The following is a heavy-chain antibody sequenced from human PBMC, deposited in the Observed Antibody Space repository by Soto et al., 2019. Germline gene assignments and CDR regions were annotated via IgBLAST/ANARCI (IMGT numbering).Heavy chain of an antibody. CDR2: ISAYNGNT. Sequence: ASVKVSCKASGCTFTSYGISWVRQAPGQGLEWMGWISAYNGNTNYAQKLQGRVTTTTDTSTSTAYMELRSLRSDDTAVYYCASHSRDGYNGLDYWGQGTLVTVSS. J-gene: IGHJ4*02. V-gene: IGHV1-18*04. CDR1: GCTFTSYG. D-gene: IGHD5-12*01. CDR3: ASHSRDGYNGLDY.